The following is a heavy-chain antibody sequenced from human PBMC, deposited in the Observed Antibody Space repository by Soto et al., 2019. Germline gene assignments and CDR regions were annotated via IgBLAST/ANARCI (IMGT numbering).Heavy chain of an antibody. CDR2: ISYDGSNK. Sequence: PGGSLRLSCAASGFTFRRYTMHWVRQAPGKGLEWVAVISYDGSNKYYADYVKGRFTISRDNSKNTLYVQMNRLRAEDTAVFYCARSGGSYFGPFDSWGLGTLVTVSS. D-gene: IGHD1-26*01. J-gene: IGHJ4*02. V-gene: IGHV3-30-3*01. CDR1: GFTFRRYT. CDR3: ARSGGSYFGPFDS.